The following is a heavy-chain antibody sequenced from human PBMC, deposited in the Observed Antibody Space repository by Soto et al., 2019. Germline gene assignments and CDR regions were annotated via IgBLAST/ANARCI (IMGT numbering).Heavy chain of an antibody. V-gene: IGHV4-31*03. D-gene: IGHD1-26*01. CDR3: AREGGIVGATAADY. Sequence: QVQLQESGPGLVKPSQTLSLTCTVSGGSISSGGYYWHWIRQHPGKGLEWIGYIYYSGSTYYNPSLKSRVTISVDTSKNPFSLKLSSVTAADTAVYYCAREGGIVGATAADYWGQGTLVTVSS. J-gene: IGHJ4*02. CDR1: GGSISSGGYY. CDR2: IYYSGST.